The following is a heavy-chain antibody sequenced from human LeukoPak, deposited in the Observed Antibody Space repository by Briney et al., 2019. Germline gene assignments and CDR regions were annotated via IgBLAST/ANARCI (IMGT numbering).Heavy chain of an antibody. CDR1: GFTFSSYA. D-gene: IGHD3-3*01. V-gene: IGHV3-23*01. Sequence: GGSLRLSCAAYGFTFSSYAMSWVRQAPGKGLEWVSAISGSGGSTYYADSVKGRFTISRDNSKNTLYLQMNSLRAEDTAVYYCAKDLGQGTIFGVVIMPAYWGQGTLVTVSS. J-gene: IGHJ4*02. CDR3: AKDLGQGTIFGVVIMPAY. CDR2: ISGSGGST.